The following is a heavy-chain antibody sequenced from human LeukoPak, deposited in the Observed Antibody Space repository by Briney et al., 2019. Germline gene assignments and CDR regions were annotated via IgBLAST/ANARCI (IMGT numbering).Heavy chain of an antibody. CDR1: GFTFSSYA. D-gene: IGHD6-13*01. Sequence: GGSLRLSCAASGFTFSSYAMSWVRQAPGKGLEWVSAISGSGGSTYYADSVKGRFTISRDNSKNTQYLQMNSLRAEDTAVYYCAKDVAAAGPEDYYYYYGMDVWGQGTTVTVSS. CDR3: AKDVAAAGPEDYYYYYGMDV. V-gene: IGHV3-23*01. J-gene: IGHJ6*02. CDR2: ISGSGGST.